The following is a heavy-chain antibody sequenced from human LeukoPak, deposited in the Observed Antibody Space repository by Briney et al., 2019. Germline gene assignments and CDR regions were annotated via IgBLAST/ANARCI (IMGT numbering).Heavy chain of an antibody. D-gene: IGHD6-19*01. Sequence: GESLRLSCAASGFTFSNYAILWVRQAPGKGLEWVAVISYDGSSKNFADSVKGRFTISRDNSKNTLYLQMNSLRAEDTAVYYCAKEGRVAVSGLYLDHWGQGTLVTVSS. CDR2: ISYDGSSK. CDR1: GFTFSNYA. V-gene: IGHV3-30-3*01. CDR3: AKEGRVAVSGLYLDH. J-gene: IGHJ4*02.